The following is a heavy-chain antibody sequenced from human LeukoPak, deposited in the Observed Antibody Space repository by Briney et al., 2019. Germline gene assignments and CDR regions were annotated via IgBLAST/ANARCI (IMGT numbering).Heavy chain of an antibody. CDR1: GGSISSSSYY. V-gene: IGHV4-39*01. J-gene: IGHJ4*02. CDR3: ARVIRYGDYVGRGSLDY. D-gene: IGHD4-17*01. Sequence: PSETLSLTCTVSGGSISSSSYYWGWIRQPPGKGLEWIGSIYYSGSTYYNPSLKSRVAISVDTSKNQFSLKLSSVTAADTAVYYCARVIRYGDYVGRGSLDYWGQGTLVTVSS. CDR2: IYYSGST.